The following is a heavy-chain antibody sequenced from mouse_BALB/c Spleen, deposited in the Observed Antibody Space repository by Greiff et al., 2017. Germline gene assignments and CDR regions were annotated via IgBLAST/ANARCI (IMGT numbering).Heavy chain of an antibody. V-gene: IGHV14-1*02. J-gene: IGHJ3*01. D-gene: IGHD2-1*01. CDR3: ARIGNYEAY. CDR1: GFNIKDYY. Sequence: EVQLQQSGAELVRPGALVKLSCKASGFNIKDYYMHWVKQRPEQGLEWIGWIDPENGNTIYDPKFQGKASITADTSSNTAYLQLSSLTSEDTAVYYCARIGNYEAYWGQGTLVTVSA. CDR2: IDPENGNT.